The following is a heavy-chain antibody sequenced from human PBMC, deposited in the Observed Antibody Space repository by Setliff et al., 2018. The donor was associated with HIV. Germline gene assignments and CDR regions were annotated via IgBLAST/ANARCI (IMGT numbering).Heavy chain of an antibody. D-gene: IGHD3-10*01. CDR1: GFSLSTTGLR. Sequence: ESGPTLVNPTQTLTLTCTFSGFSLSTTGLRVTWTRQPPGKALEWLARIDWEDDKFYSTSLKTRLTISKDTSKNQVFLTMTNMDPVDTATYYCARTYGSASKLDYWGPGTLVTVSS. J-gene: IGHJ4*02. CDR3: ARTYGSASKLDY. V-gene: IGHV2-70*04. CDR2: IDWEDDK.